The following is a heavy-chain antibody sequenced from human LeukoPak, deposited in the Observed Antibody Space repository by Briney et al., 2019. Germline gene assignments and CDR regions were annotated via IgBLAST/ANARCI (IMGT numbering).Heavy chain of an antibody. D-gene: IGHD6-19*01. Sequence: ASVKVSCKASGYTFTSYGISWVRQAPGQGLEWMGWISAYNGNTNYAQKLQGRVTMTTDTSTSTAYMELRSLRSDDTAVYYCARDHSSGWCYYYYGMDVWGQGTTVTVSS. V-gene: IGHV1-18*01. J-gene: IGHJ6*02. CDR2: ISAYNGNT. CDR3: ARDHSSGWCYYYYGMDV. CDR1: GYTFTSYG.